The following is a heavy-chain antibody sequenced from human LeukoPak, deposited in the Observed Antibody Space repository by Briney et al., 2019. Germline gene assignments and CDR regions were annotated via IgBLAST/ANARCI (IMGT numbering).Heavy chain of an antibody. CDR1: GGSFSGHY. J-gene: IGHJ4*02. V-gene: IGHV4-34*01. CDR2: INHSGST. D-gene: IGHD4-17*01. CDR3: ARHSYGDYEQCFDY. Sequence: SETLSLTCAVYGGSFSGHYWSWIRQPPGKGLEWIGEINHSGSTNYNPSLKSRVTISVDTSKNQFSLKLSSVTAADTAVYYCARHSYGDYEQCFDYWGQGTLVTVSS.